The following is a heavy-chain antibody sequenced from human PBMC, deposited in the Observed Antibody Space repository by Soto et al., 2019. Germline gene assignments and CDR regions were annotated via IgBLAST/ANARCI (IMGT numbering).Heavy chain of an antibody. D-gene: IGHD3-16*02. CDR1: GGSISSGGYY. Sequence: NPSETLSLTCTVSGGSISSGGYYWSWIRQHPGKGLEWIGYIYYSGSTYYNPSLKSRVTISVDTSKNQFSLKLSSVTAADTAVYNCARDCYRREVPYGMDVWGQGTTVTVSS. CDR3: ARDCYRREVPYGMDV. J-gene: IGHJ6*02. CDR2: IYYSGST. V-gene: IGHV4-31*03.